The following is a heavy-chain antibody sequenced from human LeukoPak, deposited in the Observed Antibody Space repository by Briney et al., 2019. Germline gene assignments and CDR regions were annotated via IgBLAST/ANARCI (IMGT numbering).Heavy chain of an antibody. V-gene: IGHV3-23*01. CDR1: GFTFSSYA. Sequence: GGSLRLSCAASGFTFSSYAMSWVRQAPGKGLEWVSAISGGGGSTYYADSVKGRFTISRDNSKNTLYLQMNSLRAEDTAIYYCAKESSLLRGPTVIYYFDFWGQGTLVTVSS. J-gene: IGHJ4*02. CDR3: AKESSLLRGPTVIYYFDF. CDR2: ISGGGGST. D-gene: IGHD3-10*01.